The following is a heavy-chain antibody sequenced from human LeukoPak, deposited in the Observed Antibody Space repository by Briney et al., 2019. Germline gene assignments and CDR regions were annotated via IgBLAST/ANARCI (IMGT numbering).Heavy chain of an antibody. Sequence: SVKVSCKASGGTFSSYAISWVRQAPGQGLEWMGGIIPIFGTVNYAQKFQGRVTITADESTSTAYMELSSLRSEDTAVYYCARDIATIFGVVSGVDYWGQGTLVTVSS. J-gene: IGHJ4*02. D-gene: IGHD3-3*01. CDR3: ARDIATIFGVVSGVDY. CDR1: GGTFSSYA. V-gene: IGHV1-69*13. CDR2: IIPIFGTV.